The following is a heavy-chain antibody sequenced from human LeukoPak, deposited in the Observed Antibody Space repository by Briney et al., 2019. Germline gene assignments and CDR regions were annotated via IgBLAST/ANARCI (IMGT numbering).Heavy chain of an antibody. CDR2: INHSGST. CDR1: GGFFSGYY. Sequence: PSETLSLTCAVYGGFFSGYYWSWIRQPPGKGLEWIGEINHSGSTNYNPSLKSRVTISVDTSKNQFSLKLSSVTAADTAVYYCAREGLAYDYVWGSYRSRGDFDYWGQGTLVTVSS. D-gene: IGHD3-16*02. CDR3: AREGLAYDYVWGSYRSRGDFDY. J-gene: IGHJ4*02. V-gene: IGHV4-34*01.